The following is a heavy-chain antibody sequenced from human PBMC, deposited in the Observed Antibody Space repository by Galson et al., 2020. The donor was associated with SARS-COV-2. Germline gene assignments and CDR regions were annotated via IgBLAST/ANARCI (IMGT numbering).Heavy chain of an antibody. J-gene: IGHJ6*02. CDR1: GYSFSSYG. CDR2: INTNSGNP. D-gene: IGHD3-3*01. Sequence: ASVKVSCKASGYSFSSYGINWVRQAPGQGREWMGWINTNSGNPTYAQAFTGRFVFSLDTSVSTAYLQINGLRAEDTAGYYCARDWRASDFWSGVGCDHYYRYGMDGWGQATTVTVSS. V-gene: IGHV7-4-1*02. CDR3: ARDWRASDFWSGVGCDHYYRYGMDG.